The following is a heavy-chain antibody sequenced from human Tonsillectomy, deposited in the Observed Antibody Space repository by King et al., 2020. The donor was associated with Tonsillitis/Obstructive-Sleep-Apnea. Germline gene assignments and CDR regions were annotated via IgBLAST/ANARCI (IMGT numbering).Heavy chain of an antibody. J-gene: IGHJ4*02. V-gene: IGHV4-4*02. D-gene: IGHD5-12*01. CDR2: IYYSGTT. Sequence: VQLQESGPGLVKPSGTLSLTCAVSSGSMSSDTWWSWVRQPPGKGLEWIGQIYYSGTTNYNPPNYNPSLKSRVTISVGKSKDQFSLQLSSVTAADTAVYYCAKNGGYDLRHWGQGTLVTVSS. CDR1: SGSMSSDTW. CDR3: AKNGGYDLRH.